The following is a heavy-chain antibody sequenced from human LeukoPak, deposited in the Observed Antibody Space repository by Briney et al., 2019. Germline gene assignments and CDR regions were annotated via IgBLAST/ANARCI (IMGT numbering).Heavy chain of an antibody. Sequence: SETLSLTCTVSGGSISCTSYYWGWIRQPPGKGLELIGSFYYNGSTYYSPSLKSRATISAETSKNQFPLKLSSVTAADTAVFYCARHGMATIINWGQGTLVTVSS. CDR3: ARHGMATIIN. D-gene: IGHD5-12*01. V-gene: IGHV4-39*01. CDR1: GGSISCTSYY. CDR2: FYYNGST. J-gene: IGHJ4*02.